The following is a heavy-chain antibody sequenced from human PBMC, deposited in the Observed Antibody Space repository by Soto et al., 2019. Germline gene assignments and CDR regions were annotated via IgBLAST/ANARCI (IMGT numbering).Heavy chain of an antibody. Sequence: SETLSLTCTVSGDSISSENWWSWVRQAPGKGLEWIGEIYQSGATHYTPSLKSRVTISLDKSKNQFSLKLHSVTAADTAVYYCARGRQRPSAAYKGHGYYGMDVWGQGTTVTVSS. CDR1: GDSISSENW. V-gene: IGHV4-4*02. J-gene: IGHJ6*02. CDR2: IYQSGAT. CDR3: ARGRQRPSAAYKGHGYYGMDV. D-gene: IGHD2-2*01.